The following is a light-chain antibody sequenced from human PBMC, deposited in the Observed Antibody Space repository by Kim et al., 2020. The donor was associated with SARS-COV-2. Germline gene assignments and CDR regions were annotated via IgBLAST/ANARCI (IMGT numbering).Light chain of an antibody. V-gene: IGLV4-69*01. J-gene: IGLJ3*02. CDR3: QTWGTGIQGV. CDR2: VNSDGSH. Sequence: VKLTCTLSSGHSNYAIAWHQQQPEKGPRYLMKVNSDGSHTKGDGIPDRFSGSSSGAERYLAISSLRSEDEADYYCQTWGTGIQGVFGGGTQLTVL. CDR1: SGHSNYA.